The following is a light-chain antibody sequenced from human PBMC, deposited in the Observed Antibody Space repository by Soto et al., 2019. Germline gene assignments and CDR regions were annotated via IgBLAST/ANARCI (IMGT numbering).Light chain of an antibody. V-gene: IGLV2-23*02. CDR2: EVS. J-gene: IGLJ2*01. CDR3: CSNGGSSNYVV. Sequence: QSALTQPASVSGSPGQSITISCTGTSSDVGSYNLVSWYQHHPGKAPKFMIYEVSKRPSGISNRFSGSKSGNTASLTISGLQAEDGADYYCCSNGGSSNYVVFGEGTKLTVL. CDR1: SSDVGSYNL.